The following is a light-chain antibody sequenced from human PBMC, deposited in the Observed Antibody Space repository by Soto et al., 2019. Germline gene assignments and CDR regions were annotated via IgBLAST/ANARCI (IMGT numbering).Light chain of an antibody. CDR2: DVS. J-gene: IGKJ1*01. CDR3: QQFNSYPWT. Sequence: DIQMTQSPSTLSASVKDGVTITCRASQSISSLLAWYQQKPGKAPKLLIYDVSSLESGVPSRFSGSGSGTEFTLTISSLQPDDFATYYCQQFNSYPWTFGQGTKV. CDR1: QSISSL. V-gene: IGKV1-5*01.